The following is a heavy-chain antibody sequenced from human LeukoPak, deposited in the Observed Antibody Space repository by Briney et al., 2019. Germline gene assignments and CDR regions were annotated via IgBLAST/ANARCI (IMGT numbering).Heavy chain of an antibody. D-gene: IGHD1-26*01. CDR3: AKNGQSGFSFDP. J-gene: IGHJ5*02. V-gene: IGHV4-34*01. Sequence: SETLSLTCAVYGGSLNGHYWSWIRQPPGKGLEWIGEGSDSGGTKFNPSLKSRATISADTSKNQFSLRLRSVTAADTAVYYCAKNGQSGFSFDPWGQGTLVTVSS. CDR1: GGSLNGHY. CDR2: GSDSGGT.